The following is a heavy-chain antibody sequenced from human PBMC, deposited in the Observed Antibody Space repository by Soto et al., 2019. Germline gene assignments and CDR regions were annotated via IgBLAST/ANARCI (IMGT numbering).Heavy chain of an antibody. J-gene: IGHJ4*02. D-gene: IGHD3-10*01. Sequence: QVLLVQSGAEVKKPGASVKVSCKASGYSFSTYGVSWVRQAPGQGLEWMGGLNTGDGNTAYAQKLQGRITLTTDTSTTTAYMELRSLRSDDTAIYYCARGENYGSARDGFDHWGQGTLVTVSS. CDR1: GYSFSTYG. V-gene: IGHV1-18*04. CDR3: ARGENYGSARDGFDH. CDR2: LNTGDGNT.